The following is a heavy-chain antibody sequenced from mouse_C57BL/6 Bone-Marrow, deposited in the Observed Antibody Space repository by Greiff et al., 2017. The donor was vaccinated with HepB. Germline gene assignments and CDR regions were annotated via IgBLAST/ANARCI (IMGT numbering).Heavy chain of an antibody. J-gene: IGHJ3*01. CDR1: GYTFTSYW. CDR2: IDPSDSYT. D-gene: IGHD2-2*01. V-gene: IGHV1-59*01. CDR3: ARWGYGYPFAY. Sequence: QVQLQQPGAELVRPGTSVKLSCKASGYTFTSYWMHWVKQRPGQGLEWIGVIDPSDSYTNYNQKFKGKATLTVDTSSSTAYMQLSSLTSEDSAVYYCARWGYGYPFAYWGQGTLVTVSA.